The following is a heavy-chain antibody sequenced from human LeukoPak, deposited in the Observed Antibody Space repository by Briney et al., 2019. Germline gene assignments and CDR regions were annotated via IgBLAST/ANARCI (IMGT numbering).Heavy chain of an antibody. CDR1: GYTFTSYG. D-gene: IGHD1-14*01. CDR3: ARDLEPKPPYYYYYGMDV. CDR2: ISAYNGNT. Sequence: GASVKVSCKASGYTFTSYGISWVRQAPGQGLEWMGWISAYNGNTNYAQKLQGRVTMTTDTSTSTAYMELRSLRSDDTAVYYCARDLEPKPPYYYYYGMDVWGQGTTVTVSS. V-gene: IGHV1-18*01. J-gene: IGHJ6*02.